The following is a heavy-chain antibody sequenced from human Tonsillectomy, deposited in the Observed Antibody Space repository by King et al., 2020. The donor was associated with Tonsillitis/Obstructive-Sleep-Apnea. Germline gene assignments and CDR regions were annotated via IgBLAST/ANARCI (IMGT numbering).Heavy chain of an antibody. D-gene: IGHD3-16*01. CDR3: ARPTEGLVGASWFDP. J-gene: IGHJ5*02. Sequence: QLQESGPGLVKPSETLSLICTVSGGSISSSSYYWGWIRQPPGKGLEWIGSIYYSGSTYYNPSLKSRVTISVDTSKNQFSLKLSSVTAADTAVYYCARPTEGLVGASWFDPWGQGTLVTVSS. V-gene: IGHV4-39*01. CDR1: GGSISSSSYY. CDR2: IYYSGST.